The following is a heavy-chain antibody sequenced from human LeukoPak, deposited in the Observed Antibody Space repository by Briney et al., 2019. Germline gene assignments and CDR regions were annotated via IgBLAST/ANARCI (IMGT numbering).Heavy chain of an antibody. D-gene: IGHD6-13*01. J-gene: IGHJ3*02. Sequence: PSETLSLTCTVSDGSISTYYWTWIRQTAGKGLEWIGRTHISGTTNYNPSLKSRVTLSLDTSKNQFSLRLTSVTAADTAVYYCATSVATAGWLEGAFGIWGQGTMVTVSS. CDR3: ATSVATAGWLEGAFGI. CDR1: DGSISTYY. V-gene: IGHV4-4*07. CDR2: THISGTT.